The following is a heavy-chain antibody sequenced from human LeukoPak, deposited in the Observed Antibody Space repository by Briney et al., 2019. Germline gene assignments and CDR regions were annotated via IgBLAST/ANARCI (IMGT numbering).Heavy chain of an antibody. D-gene: IGHD3-10*01. CDR2: ISGSGGST. J-gene: IGHJ4*02. CDR1: GFTFSSYA. V-gene: IGHV3-23*01. CDR3: ASAMVRGVIITSFDY. Sequence: GGSLRLSCAASGFTFSSYAMSWVRQAPGKGLEWVSEISGSGGSTYYADSVKGRFTLSRDNSKNTLYLQVNSLRAEDTAVYYCASAMVRGVIITSFDYWGQGTLVTVSS.